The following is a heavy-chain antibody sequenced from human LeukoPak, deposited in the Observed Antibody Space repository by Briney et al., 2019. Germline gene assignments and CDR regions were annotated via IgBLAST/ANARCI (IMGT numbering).Heavy chain of an antibody. J-gene: IGHJ4*02. CDR1: GFTFSSYW. Sequence: PGGSLRLSCAASGFTFSSYWMHWVRQAPGKGLVWVSRINSDGSSTGYADSVKGRFTISRDNSKNTLYLQMNSLRAEDTAVYYCAKIAAAEGYWGQGTLVTVSS. V-gene: IGHV3-74*01. CDR3: AKIAAAEGY. D-gene: IGHD6-13*01. CDR2: INSDGSST.